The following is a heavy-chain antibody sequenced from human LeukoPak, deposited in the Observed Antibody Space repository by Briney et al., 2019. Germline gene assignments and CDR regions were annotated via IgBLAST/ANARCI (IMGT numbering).Heavy chain of an antibody. J-gene: IGHJ3*02. Sequence: SETLSLTCTVSGYSISSGYYWGWIRQPPGKGLEWIGNIFYSGSTYYGPSLKSRLTISLDTSRNQFSLKLNSVTAADTAVYYCAKYGYGLIDIWGQGTMVTVSS. V-gene: IGHV4-38-2*02. D-gene: IGHD5-18*01. CDR2: IFYSGST. CDR3: AKYGYGLIDI. CDR1: GYSISSGYY.